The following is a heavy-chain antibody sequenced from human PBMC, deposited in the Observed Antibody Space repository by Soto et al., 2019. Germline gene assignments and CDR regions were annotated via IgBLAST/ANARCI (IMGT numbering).Heavy chain of an antibody. V-gene: IGHV4-59*01. J-gene: IGHJ6*02. Sequence: SETLSLTCTVSGGSISSYYWSWIRQPPGKGLEWIGYTYYSGSTNYNPSLKSRVTISVDTSKNQFSLKLSSVTAADTAVYYCARETYASGYYYYYGMDVWGQGTTVTVSS. CDR3: ARETYASGYYYYYGMDV. D-gene: IGHD7-27*01. CDR1: GGSISSYY. CDR2: TYYSGST.